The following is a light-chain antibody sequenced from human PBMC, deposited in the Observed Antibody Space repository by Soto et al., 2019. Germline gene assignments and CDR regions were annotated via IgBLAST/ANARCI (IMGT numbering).Light chain of an antibody. Sequence: QSVPAQPASVSGSPGQSITISCTGTSSDIGVYHYVSWFQQHPGKAPKLIIYEVSYRPSGISNRFSGSQSGNTASLTISGLQAEDEADYYCSSYTSSATLIFGGGT. CDR2: EVS. J-gene: IGLJ2*01. CDR3: SSYTSSATLI. V-gene: IGLV2-14*01. CDR1: SSDIGVYHY.